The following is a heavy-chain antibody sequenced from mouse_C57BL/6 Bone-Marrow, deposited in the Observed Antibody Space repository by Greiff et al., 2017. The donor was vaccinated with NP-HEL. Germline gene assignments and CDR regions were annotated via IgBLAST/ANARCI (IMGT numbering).Heavy chain of an antibody. CDR2: ISDGGSYT. D-gene: IGHD2-5*01. Sequence: EVMLVESGGGLVKPGGSLKLSCAASGFTFSSYAMSWVRQTPEKRLEWVATISDGGSYTYYPDNVKGRFTISRDNAKNNLYLQMSHLQSEDTAMYYCARGWGYSNTPAYWGQGTLVTVSA. CDR1: GFTFSSYA. CDR3: ARGWGYSNTPAY. V-gene: IGHV5-4*03. J-gene: IGHJ3*01.